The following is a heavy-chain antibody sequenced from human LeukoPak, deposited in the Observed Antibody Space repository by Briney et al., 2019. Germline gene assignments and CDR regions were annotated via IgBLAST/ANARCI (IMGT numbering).Heavy chain of an antibody. V-gene: IGHV3-21*01. CDR3: ARHVVGVGFDY. Sequence: GGSLRLSCAASGFTFSSYTMNWVRQAPGKGLEWVSSITSSSSFIYYADSVKGRFTISRDNAKNSLYLQMNSLRAEDTAVYYCARHVVGVGFDYWGQGTLVTVSS. CDR1: GFTFSSYT. J-gene: IGHJ4*02. CDR2: ITSSSSFI. D-gene: IGHD3-22*01.